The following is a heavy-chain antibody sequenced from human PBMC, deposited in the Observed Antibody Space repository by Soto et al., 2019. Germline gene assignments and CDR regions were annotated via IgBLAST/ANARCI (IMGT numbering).Heavy chain of an antibody. CDR3: ARVNSSGWNDAFDI. D-gene: IGHD6-19*01. Sequence: GGSLRLSCAASGFTFSSYSMNWVRQAPGKGLEWVSYISSSSSTIYYADSVKGRFTISRDNAKNSLYLQMNSLRAEDTAVYYCARVNSSGWNDAFDIWGQGTMVTVSS. V-gene: IGHV3-48*01. CDR1: GFTFSSYS. CDR2: ISSSSSTI. J-gene: IGHJ3*02.